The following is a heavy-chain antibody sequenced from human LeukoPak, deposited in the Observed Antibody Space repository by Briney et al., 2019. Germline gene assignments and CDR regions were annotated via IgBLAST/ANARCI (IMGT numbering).Heavy chain of an antibody. J-gene: IGHJ4*02. CDR3: ARDSSRAYYYDSSGYGGGLDY. CDR1: GFTFSSYS. D-gene: IGHD3-22*01. V-gene: IGHV3-21*01. Sequence: GGSLRLSCAASGFTFSSYSMNWVRQAPGKGLEWVSSISSSSSYIYYADSVKGRFTIPRDNAKNSLYLQMNSLRAEDTAVYYCARDSSRAYYYDSSGYGGGLDYWGQGTLVTVSS. CDR2: ISSSSSYI.